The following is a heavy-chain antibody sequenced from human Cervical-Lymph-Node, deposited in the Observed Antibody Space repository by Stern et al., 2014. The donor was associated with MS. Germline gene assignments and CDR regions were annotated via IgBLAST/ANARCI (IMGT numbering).Heavy chain of an antibody. CDR2: IHYSGNT. J-gene: IGHJ5*02. Sequence: QVQLQESGPGLVKPSQTLSLSCTVSGASIRSDDYYWTWIRQTPGKGLEWIGYIHYSGNTYYSPSLRSRVTISVSTSTHQFSLKLSSVTAADTAVYYCARTDILLTDHWGQGTLVTVSS. CDR1: GASIRSDDYY. D-gene: IGHD3-10*01. V-gene: IGHV4-30-4*01. CDR3: ARTDILLTDH.